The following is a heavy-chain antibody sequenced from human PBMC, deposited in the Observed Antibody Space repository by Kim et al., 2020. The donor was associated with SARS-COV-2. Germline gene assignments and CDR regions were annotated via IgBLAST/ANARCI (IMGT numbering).Heavy chain of an antibody. Sequence: GGSLRLSCAASGFTFSSYAMSWVRQAPGKGLEWVSAISGSGGSTYYADSVKGRFTISRDNSKNTLYLQMNSLRAEDTAVYYCATPSSSSSDYYYGMDVWGQGTTVTVSS. CDR3: ATPSSSSSDYYYGMDV. CDR2: ISGSGGST. D-gene: IGHD6-6*01. V-gene: IGHV3-23*01. CDR1: GFTFSSYA. J-gene: IGHJ6*02.